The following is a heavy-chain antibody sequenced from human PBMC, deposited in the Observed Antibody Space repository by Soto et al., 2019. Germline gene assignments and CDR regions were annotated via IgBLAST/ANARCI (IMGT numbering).Heavy chain of an antibody. CDR2: ISGSGGST. V-gene: IGHV3-23*01. CDR3: AKDLKRGSGYSSG. CDR1: GFTFSSYA. J-gene: IGHJ4*02. D-gene: IGHD6-19*01. Sequence: GGSLRLSCAASGFTFSSYAMSWVRQAPGKGLEWVSAISGSGGSTYYADSVKGRFTISRDNSKNTLYLQMNSLRAEDTAVYYRAKDLKRGSGYSSGWGQGTLVTVSS.